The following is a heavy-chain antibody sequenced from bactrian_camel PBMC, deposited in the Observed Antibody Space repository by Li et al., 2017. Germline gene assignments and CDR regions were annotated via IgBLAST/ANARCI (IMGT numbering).Heavy chain of an antibody. D-gene: IGHD4*01. CDR2: IGPSGST. Sequence: HVQLVESGGASVQAGGSLTLSCALSGYRYSKYCMAWFRQSTGKEREGIAVIGPSGSTTYHDSVKGRFTISQDNAKGTVSSQMHSLSPADTHLYFCATDHDTVAEGRGDRRHALLGQSHPGHRL. V-gene: IGHV3S53*01. CDR1: GYRYSKYC. J-gene: IGHJ7*01.